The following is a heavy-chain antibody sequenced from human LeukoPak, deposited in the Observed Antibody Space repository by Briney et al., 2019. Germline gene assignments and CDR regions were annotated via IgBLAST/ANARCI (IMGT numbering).Heavy chain of an antibody. Sequence: WASVKVSCKASGYTFTNYHISWVRQAPGQGLEWMGWISTNNGNTNYAQNLQGRVTMTKDTSTSTAYMELRSLRSDDTTVYYCALISYCTSATCYFLDYWGQGTLVSVSS. J-gene: IGHJ4*02. CDR2: ISTNNGNT. V-gene: IGHV1-18*01. CDR1: GYTFTNYH. CDR3: ALISYCTSATCYFLDY. D-gene: IGHD2-8*01.